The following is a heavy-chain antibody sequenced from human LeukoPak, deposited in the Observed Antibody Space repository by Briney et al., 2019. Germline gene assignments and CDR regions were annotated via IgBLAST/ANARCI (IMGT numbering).Heavy chain of an antibody. CDR1: GYIFTGYY. D-gene: IGHD2-2*01. Sequence: ASVKVSCKASGYIFTGYYMHWVRQAPGQGLEWMGWINPNSGATNYAQRFQGRVTMTRDTSIITAYMELSRLRSDDTAVYYCARGLRVSPAFDYWGQGTLVTVSS. V-gene: IGHV1-2*02. J-gene: IGHJ4*02. CDR3: ARGLRVSPAFDY. CDR2: INPNSGAT.